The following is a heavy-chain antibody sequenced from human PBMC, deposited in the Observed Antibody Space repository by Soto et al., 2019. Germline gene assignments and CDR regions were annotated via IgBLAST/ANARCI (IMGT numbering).Heavy chain of an antibody. V-gene: IGHV4-59*01. CDR1: GASFSTYY. CDR2: IYYSGSS. D-gene: IGHD2-15*01. J-gene: IGHJ4*02. CDR3: ARDQGGPFDY. Sequence: QVQLQESGPGLVKPSETLSLTCTVSGASFSTYYWSWIRQAPGKGLEWIGYIYYSGSSNYNPSLKSRVTMSVNTSKHQLSLKLSSVTAADTAVYYCARDQGGPFDYWGQGTLVTVSS.